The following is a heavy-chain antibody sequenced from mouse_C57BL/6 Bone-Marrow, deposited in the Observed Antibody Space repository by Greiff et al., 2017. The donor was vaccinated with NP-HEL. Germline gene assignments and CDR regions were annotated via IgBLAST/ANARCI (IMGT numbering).Heavy chain of an antibody. V-gene: IGHV5-17*01. CDR2: ISSGSSTI. Sequence: EVNVVESGGGLVKPGGSLKLSCAASGFTFSDYGMHWVRQAPEKGLEWVAYISSGSSTIYYADTVKGRFTISRDNAKNTLFLQMTSLRSEDTAMYYCAIDYYGSSLRFAYWGQGTLVTVSA. D-gene: IGHD1-1*01. CDR1: GFTFSDYG. J-gene: IGHJ3*01. CDR3: AIDYYGSSLRFAY.